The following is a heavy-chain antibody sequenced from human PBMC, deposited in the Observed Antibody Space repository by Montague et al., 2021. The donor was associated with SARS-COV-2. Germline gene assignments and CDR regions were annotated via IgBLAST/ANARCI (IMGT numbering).Heavy chain of an antibody. V-gene: IGHV4-59*13. CDR2: ISDSGRT. Sequence: SETLSLTCTVSGDSIRSYHWTWIRQPPGKGLVWIGRISDSGRTIYNPSLKSRATISVDTSKNQFFLNLRSMVAADTAIYYCTRDRGIAAADNYYYGMDVWGPGTTVTVSS. D-gene: IGHD6-13*01. CDR1: GDSIRSYH. CDR3: TRDRGIAAADNYYYGMDV. J-gene: IGHJ6*02.